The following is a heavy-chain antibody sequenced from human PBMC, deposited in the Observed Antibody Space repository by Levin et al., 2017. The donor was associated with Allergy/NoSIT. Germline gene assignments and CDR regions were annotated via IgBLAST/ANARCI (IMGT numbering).Heavy chain of an antibody. J-gene: IGHJ4*02. CDR2: IKQDGSEK. Sequence: GESLKISCAASGFTFSSYWMSWVRQAPGKGLEWVANIKQDGSEKYYVDSVKGRFTISRDNAKNSLYLQMNSLRAEDTAVYYCARGTRAVTAMVNYWGQGTLVTVSS. CDR3: ARGTRAVTAMVNY. V-gene: IGHV3-7*04. CDR1: GFTFSSYW. D-gene: IGHD5-18*01.